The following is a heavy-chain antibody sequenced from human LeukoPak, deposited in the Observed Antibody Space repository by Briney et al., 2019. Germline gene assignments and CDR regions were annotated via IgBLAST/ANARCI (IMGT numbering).Heavy chain of an antibody. CDR2: ISAYNGNT. CDR3: ASSEYYYDSSGYSP. CDR1: GYTFTSYG. Sequence: GASVKVSCKASGYTFTSYGISWVRQAPGQGLEWMGWISAYNGNTNYAQKFQGRVTMTRDTSTSTVYMELSSLRSEDTAVYYCASSEYYYDSSGYSPWGQGTLVTVSS. D-gene: IGHD3-22*01. J-gene: IGHJ5*02. V-gene: IGHV1-18*01.